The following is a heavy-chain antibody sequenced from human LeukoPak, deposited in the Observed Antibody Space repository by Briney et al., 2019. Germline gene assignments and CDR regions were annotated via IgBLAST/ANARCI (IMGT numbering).Heavy chain of an antibody. D-gene: IGHD5/OR15-5a*01. Sequence: ASVKLSCKVSGYALTDLSIHWVRQIPGKGLEWMGGFDLGNGESIYAQEFQGRVTMTGDTSTDTAFMDLSKLKSEDPAVFYCATGDMVSVEAGVSGYFDYWGQGALVTVSS. J-gene: IGHJ4*02. CDR2: FDLGNGES. CDR3: ATGDMVSVEAGVSGYFDY. V-gene: IGHV1-24*01. CDR1: GYALTDLS.